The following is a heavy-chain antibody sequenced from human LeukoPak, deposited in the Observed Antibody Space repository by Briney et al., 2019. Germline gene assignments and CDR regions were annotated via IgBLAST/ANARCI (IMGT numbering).Heavy chain of an antibody. J-gene: IGHJ4*02. CDR1: SGSISSYL. V-gene: IGHV4-59*08. D-gene: IGHD4-17*01. CDR2: ISYSGST. Sequence: SETLSLTCTVSSGSISSYLWSWIREPPGKGLEWMGYISYSGSTNYNPSLKSRVTISVDTSRNQFSLKLNSVTAADTAVYYCARRNYGDDDHYFDDWGQGTLVTVSS. CDR3: ARRNYGDDDHYFDD.